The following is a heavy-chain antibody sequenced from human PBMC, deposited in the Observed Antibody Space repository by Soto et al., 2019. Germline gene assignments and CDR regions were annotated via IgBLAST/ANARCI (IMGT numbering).Heavy chain of an antibody. CDR3: ARDAGGPYDH. V-gene: IGHV4-59*01. D-gene: IGHD2-15*01. J-gene: IGHJ4*01. CDR1: RAPITINY. CDR2: IYYSVST. Sequence: XGTLSLACTVSRAPITINYGSGIRQAPGKGLEWIGYIYYSVSTTYNPSLKSRVTMSADTSKDQFSLKLNSVTAADTAVYYCARDAGGPYDHWGPGSLVTVSS.